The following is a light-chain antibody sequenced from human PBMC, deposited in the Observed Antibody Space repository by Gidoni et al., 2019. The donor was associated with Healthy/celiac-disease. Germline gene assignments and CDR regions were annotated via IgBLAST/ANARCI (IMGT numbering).Light chain of an antibody. CDR1: NIGSKS. CDR2: DES. Sequence: SYVLTQPPPVSVAPATTARLTCGGNNIGSKSVHWSQQKPGQAPVLVVYDESDRPSGIPERFSGSNSGNTATLTISRVEAGDEADYYCQVWDSSSDHPVVFGGGTKLTVL. CDR3: QVWDSSSDHPVV. V-gene: IGLV3-21*03. J-gene: IGLJ2*01.